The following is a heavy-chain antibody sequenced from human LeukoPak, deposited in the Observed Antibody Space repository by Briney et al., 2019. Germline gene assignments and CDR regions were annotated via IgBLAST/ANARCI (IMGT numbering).Heavy chain of an antibody. CDR2: IKADGSEI. CDR1: DLAFRADW. CDR3: ANLWEFGF. D-gene: IGHD1-26*01. Sequence: GGSLRLSCAVSDLAFRADWMDWVRQAPGKGLEWVATIKADGSEIYYSESVRGRFTISRDNTKKSLYLQMNGLRVEDSAVYYCANLWEFGFWGQGTLVSVSS. J-gene: IGHJ4*02. V-gene: IGHV3-7*01.